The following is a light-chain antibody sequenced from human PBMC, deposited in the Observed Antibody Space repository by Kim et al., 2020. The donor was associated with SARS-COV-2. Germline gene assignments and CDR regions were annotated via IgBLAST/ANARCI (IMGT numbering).Light chain of an antibody. CDR3: SSYAGSNNVV. CDR2: GVS. J-gene: IGLJ2*01. Sequence: QSVTISCTGTRSDVGGYNYVSWYQQHPGKAPKLMIYGVSKRPSGVPGRFSGSKYGNTASLTVSGLQAEDEADYYCSSYAGSNNVVFGGGTQLTVL. V-gene: IGLV2-8*01. CDR1: RSDVGGYNY.